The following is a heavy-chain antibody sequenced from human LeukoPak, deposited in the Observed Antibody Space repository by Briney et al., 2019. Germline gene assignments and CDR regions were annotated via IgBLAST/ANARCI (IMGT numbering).Heavy chain of an antibody. V-gene: IGHV3-23*01. CDR1: GFTFSSYA. D-gene: IGHD5-18*01. Sequence: GRSLRLSCAASGFTFSSYAMSWVRQAPGKGLEWVSAISGSGGSTYYADSVKGRFTISRDNSKNTLYLQMNSLRAEDTAVYYCAKVRAYPTAMVNGYWGQGTLVTVSS. J-gene: IGHJ4*02. CDR2: ISGSGGST. CDR3: AKVRAYPTAMVNGY.